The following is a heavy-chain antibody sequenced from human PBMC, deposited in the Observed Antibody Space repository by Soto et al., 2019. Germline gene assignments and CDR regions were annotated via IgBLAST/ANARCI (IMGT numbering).Heavy chain of an antibody. V-gene: IGHV3-30-3*01. CDR3: ARGAWDSSGLDV. D-gene: IGHD3-22*01. CDR2: ISYDGSNK. Sequence: GGSLRLSCAATGFTFSSYAMHWVRQAPGKGLEWVAVISYDGSNKYYADSVKGRFTISRDNSKNTLYLQMNSLRAEDTAVYYCARGAWDSSGLDVWGQGTTVTVSS. CDR1: GFTFSSYA. J-gene: IGHJ6*02.